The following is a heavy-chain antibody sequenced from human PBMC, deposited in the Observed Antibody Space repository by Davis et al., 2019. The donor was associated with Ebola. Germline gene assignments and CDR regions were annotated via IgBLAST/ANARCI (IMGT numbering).Heavy chain of an antibody. Sequence: SETLSLTCAVSGGSFSGYYWSWIRQPPGKGLEWIGEINHSGSTNYNPSLKSRVTISVDTSKNQFSLKLSSVTAADTAVYYCARDTAVSTVTTDWGQGTLVTVSS. V-gene: IGHV4-34*01. CDR2: INHSGST. CDR3: ARDTAVSTVTTD. CDR1: GGSFSGYY. J-gene: IGHJ4*02. D-gene: IGHD4-17*01.